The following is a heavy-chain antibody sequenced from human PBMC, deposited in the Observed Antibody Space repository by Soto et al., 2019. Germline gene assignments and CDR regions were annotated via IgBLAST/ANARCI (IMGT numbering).Heavy chain of an antibody. J-gene: IGHJ6*02. Sequence: PGESLKISCKGSGYSFTKHWISWVRQMPGKGLEWMGISYPGDSDTRYSPSFQGQVTISADKSISTAYLQWSSLKASDTAMYYCARAQGEIAVTGTPYYYYGMDVWGQGTTVTVSS. V-gene: IGHV5-51*01. D-gene: IGHD6-19*01. CDR3: ARAQGEIAVTGTPYYYYGMDV. CDR2: SYPGDSDT. CDR1: GYSFTKHW.